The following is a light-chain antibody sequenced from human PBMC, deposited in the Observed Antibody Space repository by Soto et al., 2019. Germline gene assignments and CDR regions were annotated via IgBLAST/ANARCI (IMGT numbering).Light chain of an antibody. J-gene: IGKJ1*01. Sequence: EIVLTQSAGTLSLSPGARATLFCMASQTVSGSYLAWFQQKPGQAPRLVIYAAATTAAGVPDRFSGSGSGTDVSLTINRLEPEDFAVYYSQHYGPAPLTFGEGTKVEIK. CDR2: AAA. CDR3: QHYGPAPLT. V-gene: IGKV3-20*01. CDR1: QTVSGSY.